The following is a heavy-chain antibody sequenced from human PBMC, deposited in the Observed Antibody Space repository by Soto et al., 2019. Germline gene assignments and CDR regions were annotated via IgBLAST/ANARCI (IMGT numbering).Heavy chain of an antibody. D-gene: IGHD1-26*01. Sequence: QVLLVESGGGVVQPGRSLRLSCAVSGFTLSSHAMHWVRQAPGKGLEWVALILSDGSNKYYADSVKGRFTTSKDNSKNTIDLKTTSLSAEHTAVYYCARDEEGGRNRALGSWGEGAMVTVSS. CDR2: ILSDGSNK. J-gene: IGHJ4*02. CDR1: GFTLSSHA. V-gene: IGHV3-30-3*01. CDR3: ARDEEGGRNRALGS.